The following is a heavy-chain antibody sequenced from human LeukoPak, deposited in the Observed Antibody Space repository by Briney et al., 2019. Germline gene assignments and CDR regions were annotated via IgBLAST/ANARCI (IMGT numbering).Heavy chain of an antibody. V-gene: IGHV3-15*01. D-gene: IGHD6-13*01. CDR1: GFTLSNAW. J-gene: IGHJ4*02. CDR3: TTIPGYSSNWYYPDY. Sequence: PGGSMRLSCAAYGFTLSNAWMSWDRQAQGKGLEWVGRINTKIDGGTTDYAAPVKGRFTISRDDSKNPLYLQMNSLKTEDPAVYYCTTIPGYSSNWYYPDYWGQGTLVTVSS. CDR2: INTKIDGGTT.